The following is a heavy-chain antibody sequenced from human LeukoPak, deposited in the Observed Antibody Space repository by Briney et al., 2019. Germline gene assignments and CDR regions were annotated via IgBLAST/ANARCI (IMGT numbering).Heavy chain of an antibody. CDR3: AKDSCSGGSCYYFDY. CDR1: GFTFSNYW. CDR2: ISGSGGST. Sequence: PGGSLRLSCAASGFTFSNYWMSWVRPAPGKGLEWVSAISGSGGSTYYADSVKGRFTISRDNSKNTLYLQMNSLRAEDTAVYYCAKDSCSGGSCYYFDYWGQGTLVTVSS. J-gene: IGHJ4*02. V-gene: IGHV3-23*01. D-gene: IGHD2-15*01.